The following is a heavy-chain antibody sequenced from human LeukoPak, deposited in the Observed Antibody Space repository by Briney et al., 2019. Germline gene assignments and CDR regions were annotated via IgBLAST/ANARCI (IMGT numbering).Heavy chain of an antibody. Sequence: GGSLRLSCAASGFTFSSNAMSWVRQAPGKGLEWVSVISSSGSSSYYADSVKGRFTISRDNSKNTLYLQMNSLRAEDTATYYFAKNFGSGNYRSFDYWGQGTLVTVST. CDR1: GFTFSSNA. D-gene: IGHD3-10*01. CDR2: ISSSGSSS. J-gene: IGHJ4*02. V-gene: IGHV3-23*01. CDR3: AKNFGSGNYRSFDY.